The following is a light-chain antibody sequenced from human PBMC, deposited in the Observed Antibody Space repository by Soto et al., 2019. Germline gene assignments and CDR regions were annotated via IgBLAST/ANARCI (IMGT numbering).Light chain of an antibody. CDR2: STN. Sequence: QSVLTQPPSESGTPGQRVTISCSGSSSNIGSNTVNWYQQLPGPAPTLLIYSTNQRPSGDPDRFSGSNSGTSASLAISGLQSEDEVDYFSAAWDDSVNVHGFGTGTKFT. CDR3: AAWDDSVNVHG. CDR1: SSNIGSNT. V-gene: IGLV1-44*01. J-gene: IGLJ1*01.